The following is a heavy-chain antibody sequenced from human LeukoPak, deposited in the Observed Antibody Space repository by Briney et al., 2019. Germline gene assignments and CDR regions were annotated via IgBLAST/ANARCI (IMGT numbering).Heavy chain of an antibody. CDR1: GFTFSSYE. D-gene: IGHD5-12*01. V-gene: IGHV3-48*03. CDR3: ARDRGYRGYEFDY. J-gene: IGHJ4*01. Sequence: GGSLTLSSAGSGFTFSSYETNWVRQAPGKGLEWVSYISSSGRAIYYADSVKGRFTVSRDNAKNSLYLQMNSLRAEDTAVYYCARDRGYRGYEFDYWGQPWLLTVSS. CDR2: ISSSGRAI.